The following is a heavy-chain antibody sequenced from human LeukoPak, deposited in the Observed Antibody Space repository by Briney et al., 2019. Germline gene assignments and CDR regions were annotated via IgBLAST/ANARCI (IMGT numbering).Heavy chain of an antibody. J-gene: IGHJ6*03. CDR2: ISGSGGST. Sequence: GGSLRLSCAASGFTFSSYAMSWVRQAPGKGLEWVSAISGSGGSTYYADSVKGRFTISRDNSKNTLYLQMNSLRADDTAVYYCAKDRGIFGPADMDVWGKGTTVTVSS. V-gene: IGHV3-23*01. D-gene: IGHD3/OR15-3a*01. CDR3: AKDRGIFGPADMDV. CDR1: GFTFSSYA.